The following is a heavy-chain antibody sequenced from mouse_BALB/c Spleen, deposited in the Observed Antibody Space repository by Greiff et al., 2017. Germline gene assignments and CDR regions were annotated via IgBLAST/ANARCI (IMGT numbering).Heavy chain of an antibody. CDR2: IDPETGGT. Sequence: VQLQQSGAELVRPGASVTLSCKASGYTFTDYEMHWVKQTPVHGLEWIGAIDPETGGTAYNQKFKGKATLTADKSSSTAYMELRSLTSEDSAVYYCTNLRLQDYWGQGTTLTVSA. V-gene: IGHV1-15*01. D-gene: IGHD1-2*01. CDR3: TNLRLQDY. CDR1: GYTFTDYE. J-gene: IGHJ2*01.